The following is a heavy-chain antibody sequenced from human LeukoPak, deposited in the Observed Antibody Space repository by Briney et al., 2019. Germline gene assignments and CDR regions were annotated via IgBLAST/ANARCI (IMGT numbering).Heavy chain of an antibody. CDR1: GGSISNYY. Sequence: SETLSLTCTVSGGSISNYYWGWIRQPPGKGLEWIGSIYYSGSTYYNPSLKSRVTISVDTSKNQFSLKLSSVTAADTAVYYCARDIKSGGWQYYYYYMDVWGKGTTVTVSS. CDR3: ARDIKSGGWQYYYYYMDV. D-gene: IGHD6-19*01. J-gene: IGHJ6*03. CDR2: IYYSGST. V-gene: IGHV4-39*07.